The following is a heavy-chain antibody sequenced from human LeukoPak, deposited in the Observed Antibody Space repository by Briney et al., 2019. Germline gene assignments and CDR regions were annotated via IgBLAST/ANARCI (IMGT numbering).Heavy chain of an antibody. CDR3: ARDRVSGSGSIDY. Sequence: PGGSLRLSCAASGFTFSSYGMSWVRQAPGKGLEWVSAISGNGGSTYYADSVKGRFTISRDNAKNSLYLQMNSLRVEDTAVYYCARDRVSGSGSIDYWGQGTLVTVSS. CDR1: GFTFSSYG. CDR2: ISGNGGST. V-gene: IGHV3-23*01. J-gene: IGHJ4*02. D-gene: IGHD3-10*01.